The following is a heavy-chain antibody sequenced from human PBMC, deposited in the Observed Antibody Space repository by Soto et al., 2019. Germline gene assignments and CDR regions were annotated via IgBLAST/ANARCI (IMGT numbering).Heavy chain of an antibody. CDR1: AFTFSRHT. V-gene: IGHV3-30*04. CDR2: ISYDGSNK. Sequence: GGSLRLSCAASAFTFSRHTMHWVRQAPGKGLEWVASISYDGSNKYYADSVKGRFTISRGNSMDTLSVQMDSLRAEDTAVYYCARDRLRLGELSLLGYFDYWGQGT. CDR3: ARDRLRLGELSLLGYFDY. D-gene: IGHD3-16*02. J-gene: IGHJ4*02.